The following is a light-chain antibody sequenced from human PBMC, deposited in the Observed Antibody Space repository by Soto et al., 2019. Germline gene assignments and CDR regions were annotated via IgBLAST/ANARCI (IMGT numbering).Light chain of an antibody. CDR2: GAS. V-gene: IGKV3-15*01. Sequence: EIVMTQSPATLSVSPGERATLSCRASQSVSSNLAWYQQKPGQAPRLLIYGASTRATGIPARFSGSGSGTAFTLTISSLQSEDFAVYYCQQYNNWPQKFGQGTKVEIK. CDR3: QQYNNWPQK. CDR1: QSVSSN. J-gene: IGKJ1*01.